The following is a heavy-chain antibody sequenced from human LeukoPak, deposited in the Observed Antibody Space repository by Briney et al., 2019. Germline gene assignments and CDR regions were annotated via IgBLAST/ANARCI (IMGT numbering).Heavy chain of an antibody. J-gene: IGHJ6*03. CDR3: ARGGGGSGSYYTDYYYYYMDV. CDR1: GYTFTGYY. CDR2: INPNSGGT. Sequence: ASVKVSCKASGYTFTGYYMHWVRQAPGQGLEWTGWINPNSGGTNYAQKFQGRVTMTRDTSISTAYMELSRLRSDDTAVYYCARGGGGSGSYYTDYYYYYMDVWGKGTTVTISS. D-gene: IGHD3-10*01. V-gene: IGHV1-2*02.